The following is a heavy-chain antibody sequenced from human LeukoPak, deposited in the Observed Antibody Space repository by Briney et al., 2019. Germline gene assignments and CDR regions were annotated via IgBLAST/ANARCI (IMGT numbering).Heavy chain of an antibody. CDR3: ARGWSGYYFDY. D-gene: IGHD3-3*01. Sequence: SETLSLTCVVSGYSISSGYHWGWIRQPPGGGLEWIGVVYRSGTTYYNPSLKSRLTISVDTSKNQISLKVRSVTAADTAVYYCARGWSGYYFDYWGQGTLVTVSS. J-gene: IGHJ4*02. CDR1: GYSISSGYH. CDR2: VYRSGTT. V-gene: IGHV4-38-2*01.